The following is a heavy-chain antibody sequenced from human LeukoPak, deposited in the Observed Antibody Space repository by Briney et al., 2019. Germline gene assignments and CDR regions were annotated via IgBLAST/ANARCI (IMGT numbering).Heavy chain of an antibody. CDR1: GGSVTDYY. Sequence: PSETLSLACTVSGGSVTDYYWSWIRQSPGKGLEWIGYIYYTGTSYNPSLKSRVTISADTSKNQFSLKLISVTAADTAVYYCASRKLGNDYWGQGTLVTVSS. CDR3: ASRKLGNDY. V-gene: IGHV4-59*02. D-gene: IGHD7-27*01. CDR2: IYYTGT. J-gene: IGHJ4*02.